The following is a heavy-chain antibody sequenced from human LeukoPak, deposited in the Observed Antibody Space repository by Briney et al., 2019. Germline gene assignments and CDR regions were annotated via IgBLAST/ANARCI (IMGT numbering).Heavy chain of an antibody. CDR3: ASLMNWNYLEGY. CDR1: GGSISSGSYY. J-gene: IGHJ4*02. V-gene: IGHV4-61*02. D-gene: IGHD1-7*01. CDR2: IYTSGST. Sequence: SETLSLTCTVSGGSISSGSYYWSWIRQPAGKGLEWIGRIYTSGSTNYNPSLKSRVTISVDTSKNQFSLKLSSVTAADTAVYYCASLMNWNYLEGYWGQGTLVTVSS.